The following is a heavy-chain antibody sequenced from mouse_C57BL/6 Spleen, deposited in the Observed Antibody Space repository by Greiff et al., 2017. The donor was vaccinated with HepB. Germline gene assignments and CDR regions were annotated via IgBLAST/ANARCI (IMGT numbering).Heavy chain of an antibody. D-gene: IGHD2-13*01. Sequence: EVQLQQSGPELVKPGASVKISCKASGYTFTDYYMNWVKQSHGKSLEWIGDINPNNGGTSYNQKFKGKATLTVDKSSSTAYMELRSLTSEDSAVYYCAREVTLYFDYWGQGTTLTVSS. CDR2: INPNNGGT. CDR1: GYTFTDYY. V-gene: IGHV1-26*01. J-gene: IGHJ2*01. CDR3: AREVTLYFDY.